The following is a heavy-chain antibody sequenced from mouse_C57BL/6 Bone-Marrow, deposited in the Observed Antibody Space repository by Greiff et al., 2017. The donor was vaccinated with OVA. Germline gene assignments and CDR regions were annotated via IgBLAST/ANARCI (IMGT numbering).Heavy chain of an antibody. Sequence: VQLQQPGAELVRPGSSVKLSCKASGYTFTSYWMHWVTQRPIQGLEWIGNIDPSDSETHYNQKFKDKATLTVDKSSSTAYMQLSSLTSEDSAVYYCASDGYYAMDYWGQGTSVTVSS. CDR1: GYTFTSYW. V-gene: IGHV1-52*01. D-gene: IGHD2-3*01. CDR2: IDPSDSET. J-gene: IGHJ4*01. CDR3: ASDGYYAMDY.